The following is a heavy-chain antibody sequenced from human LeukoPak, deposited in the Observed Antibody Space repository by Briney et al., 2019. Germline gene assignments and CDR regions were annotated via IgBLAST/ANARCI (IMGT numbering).Heavy chain of an antibody. D-gene: IGHD2-15*01. J-gene: IGHJ3*02. CDR3: VRESIDTLGDLHTLYI. CDR1: GFTFTYYT. Sequence: GGLLRFCCSSGGFTFTYYTKYVGRAAPGGLEYCVSASSNNGCSTYHGDSLKDRLNISRGNSKNTLYLQMSSLRPEDTAVYYCVRESIDTLGDLHTLYISGQGQMVTVSS. V-gene: IGHV3-64D*06. CDR2: SSNNGCST.